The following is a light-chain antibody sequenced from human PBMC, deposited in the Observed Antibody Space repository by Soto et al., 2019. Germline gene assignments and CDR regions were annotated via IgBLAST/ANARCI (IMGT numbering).Light chain of an antibody. Sequence: QSVLTQSSSASASLGSSVKLTCTLSSGHRTYIIAWHQQQPGKAPRYLMKVESSGSYNKGSGVPDRFSGSSSGADRYLTISNLQSEDEADYYCETGDSNTWVFGGGTKLTVL. J-gene: IGLJ3*02. CDR3: ETGDSNTWV. V-gene: IGLV4-60*03. CDR2: VESSGSY. CDR1: SGHRTYI.